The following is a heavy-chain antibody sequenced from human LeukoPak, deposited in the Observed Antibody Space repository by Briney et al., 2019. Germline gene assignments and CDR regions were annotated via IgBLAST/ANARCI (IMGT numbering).Heavy chain of an antibody. V-gene: IGHV4-59*01. CDR1: SGSISSYY. CDR3: ARESTNWFDP. CDR2: ISYSGGT. J-gene: IGHJ5*02. Sequence: SETLSLTCTVSSGSISSYYWSWIRQPPGKGLEWLGYISYSGGTNYNPSLKSRVTISIDTSKNQFSLKLRSVTAADTAVYYCARESTNWFDPWGQGTLVTVSS.